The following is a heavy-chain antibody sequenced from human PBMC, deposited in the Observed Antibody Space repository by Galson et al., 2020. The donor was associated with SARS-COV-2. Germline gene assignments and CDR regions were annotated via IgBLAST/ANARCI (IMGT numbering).Heavy chain of an antibody. D-gene: IGHD4-17*01. CDR1: GFTFSSYG. CDR3: ARMTTYYYGMDV. CDR2: IWYDGSNK. V-gene: IGHV3-33*01. J-gene: IGHJ6*02. Sequence: PGGSLRLSCAASGFTFSSYGMHWVRQAPGKGLEWVAVIWYDGSNKYYADSVKGRFTISRDNSKNTLYLQMNSLRAEDTAVYYCARMTTYYYGMDVWGQGTTVTVSS.